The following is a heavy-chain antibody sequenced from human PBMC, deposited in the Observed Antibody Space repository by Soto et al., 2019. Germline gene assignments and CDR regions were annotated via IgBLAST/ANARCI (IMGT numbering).Heavy chain of an antibody. J-gene: IGHJ4*02. D-gene: IGHD4-17*01. CDR3: GRQKGGGIYGDYVDD. Sequence: SETLSLTCAVSGYSISSGYYWGWLRQPPGKGLEWIGHMYHSGSMYYNPSLQSRVTISMDTSKNEFSLKLTSVTAADTAVYYCGRQKGGGIYGDYVDDWGQGTLVTVSS. V-gene: IGHV4-38-2*01. CDR2: MYHSGSM. CDR1: GYSISSGYY.